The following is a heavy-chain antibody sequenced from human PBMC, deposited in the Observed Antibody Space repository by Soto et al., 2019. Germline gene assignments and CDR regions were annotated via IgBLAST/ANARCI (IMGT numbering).Heavy chain of an antibody. Sequence: EVPLVESGGGLVQPGRSLRLSCAASGFTFDDYAMHWVRQAPGKGLEWVSGISWNSGSIGYADSVKGRFTISRDNAKNSLYLQMNSLRAEDTALYYCAKDISPYSSDPYGWFDPWGQGTLVTVSS. J-gene: IGHJ5*02. CDR1: GFTFDDYA. V-gene: IGHV3-9*01. CDR2: ISWNSGSI. CDR3: AKDISPYSSDPYGWFDP. D-gene: IGHD6-19*01.